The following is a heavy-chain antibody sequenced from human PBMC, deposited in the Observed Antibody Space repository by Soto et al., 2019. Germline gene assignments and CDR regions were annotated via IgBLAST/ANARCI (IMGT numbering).Heavy chain of an antibody. D-gene: IGHD2-21*02. CDR2: ISAYNGNT. J-gene: IGHJ4*02. CDR3: ARQCPGGGDCYFFDY. Sequence: GASVKVSCKASGYTFTSYGTSWVRQAPGQGLEWMGWISAYNGNTNYAQKLQGRVTMTTDTSTSTAYMELRSLRSDDTAVYYCARQCPGGGDCYFFDYWGQGTLVTVSS. V-gene: IGHV1-18*04. CDR1: GYTFTSYG.